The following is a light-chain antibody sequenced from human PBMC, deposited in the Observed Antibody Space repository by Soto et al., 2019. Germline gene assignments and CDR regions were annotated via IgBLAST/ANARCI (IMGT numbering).Light chain of an antibody. CDR3: QQYDNLPIA. CDR2: DVS. V-gene: IGKV1-33*01. J-gene: IGKJ5*01. Sequence: DIQMTQSPSGLSASVGDRVTSTCEASQDISNYLNWYQHKTGKAPKXXIYDVSNLETGVPSRFSGSGYGTDFTFTISSLQTEDIATYYCQQYDNLPIAFGQGTRLEIK. CDR1: QDISNY.